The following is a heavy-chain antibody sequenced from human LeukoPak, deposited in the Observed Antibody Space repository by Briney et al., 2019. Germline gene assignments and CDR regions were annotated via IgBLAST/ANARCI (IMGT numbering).Heavy chain of an antibody. CDR1: GFIFSDYA. V-gene: IGHV3-23*01. Sequence: GGSLRLSCAASGFIFSDYALSWVRQTLEEGLEWVSAISGGDVSTFYADSVKGLFTIFRDNSNNTLYLQMNSLRAEDTAVYYCAKERSGVVAAAINSWGRGTLVTVSS. J-gene: IGHJ5*02. D-gene: IGHD2-2*01. CDR2: ISGGDVST. CDR3: AKERSGVVAAAINS.